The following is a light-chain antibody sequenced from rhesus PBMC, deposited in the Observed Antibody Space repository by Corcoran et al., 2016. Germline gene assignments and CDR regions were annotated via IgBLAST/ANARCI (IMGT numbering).Light chain of an antibody. J-gene: IGKJ4*01. CDR2: EVS. CDR1: QSLFDSEDGNTY. Sequence: DIVMTQTPLSLPVTPGEPASISCRSSQSLFDSEDGNTYLDWYLQKPGHSPQLLIYEVSNRASGVPDRCSGSGSDTDFTLKISRGEAEDVGVYYCMQGTQLPLTFGGGTKVELK. CDR3: MQGTQLPLT. V-gene: IGKV2-104*02.